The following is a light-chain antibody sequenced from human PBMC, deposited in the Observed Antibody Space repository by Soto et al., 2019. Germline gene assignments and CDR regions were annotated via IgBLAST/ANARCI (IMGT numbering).Light chain of an antibody. CDR2: EGS. V-gene: IGLV2-23*01. Sequence: QSVLTQPASVSGSPGQSITISCTGTSSDVGRYNLVPWYQQHPGKAPKLMIYEGSKRPSGVSNRFSGSKSGNTASLTISGLQAEDEADYYCCSYAGSSTLYVFGTGTKLTVL. CDR1: SSDVGRYNL. CDR3: CSYAGSSTLYV. J-gene: IGLJ1*01.